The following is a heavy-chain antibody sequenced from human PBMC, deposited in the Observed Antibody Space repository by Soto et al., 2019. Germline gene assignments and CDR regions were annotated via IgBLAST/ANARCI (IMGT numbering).Heavy chain of an antibody. J-gene: IGHJ4*02. CDR1: GGSFKSGSYS. CDR2: VYHTGGT. V-gene: IGHV4-61*01. CDR3: ARDFAYFDS. Sequence: SETLSLTCTVSGGSFKSGSYSWSWIRQPPGKGLEWIGYVYHTGGTSYNPSLKSRVSISMDTSKNQFSLNLDSATAADTAVYFCARDFAYFDSWGQGTLVTVSS. D-gene: IGHD3-3*01.